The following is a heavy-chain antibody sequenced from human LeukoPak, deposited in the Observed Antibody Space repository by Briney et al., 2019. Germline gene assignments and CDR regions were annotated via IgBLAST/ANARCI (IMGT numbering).Heavy chain of an antibody. Sequence: GESLKISCKGSGYSFTSYWISWVRQMPGKGLEWVGRIDPSDSYTNYSPSFQGHVTISADKSISTAYLQWSSLKASDTAMYYCARAGYSSGWYSNKGNWFDPWGQGTLVTVSS. CDR1: GYSFTSYW. CDR3: ARAGYSSGWYSNKGNWFDP. V-gene: IGHV5-10-1*01. J-gene: IGHJ5*02. CDR2: IDPSDSYT. D-gene: IGHD6-19*01.